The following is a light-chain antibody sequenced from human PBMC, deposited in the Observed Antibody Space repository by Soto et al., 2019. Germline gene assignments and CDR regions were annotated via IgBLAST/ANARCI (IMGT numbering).Light chain of an antibody. CDR2: DAS. CDR3: QQCNTYPLT. Sequence: AIQLTQSPSSLSASVGDRITITCRASQAISTSLAWYHQKPGKPPKLLIYDASSLQSGVPSRFSGSGFGTVFTLTVSSLQAEDFGTYYCQQCNTYPLTFGGGTKVEI. V-gene: IGKV1-13*02. CDR1: QAISTS. J-gene: IGKJ4*01.